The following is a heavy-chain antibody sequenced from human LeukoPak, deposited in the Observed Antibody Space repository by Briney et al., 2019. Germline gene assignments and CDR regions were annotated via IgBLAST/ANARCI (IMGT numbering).Heavy chain of an antibody. CDR1: GYTFTGYY. J-gene: IGHJ4*02. D-gene: IGHD3-16*02. V-gene: IGHV1-2*02. CDR2: INPNSGGT. Sequence: GASVKVSCKASGYTFTGYYMHWVRQAPGQGLEWMGWINPNSGGTNYAQKFQGRVTMTRDTSISTAYMELSRLRSDDTAVYYCAREGEGLRLGELSLFFDYWGQGTLVTVSS. CDR3: AREGEGLRLGELSLFFDY.